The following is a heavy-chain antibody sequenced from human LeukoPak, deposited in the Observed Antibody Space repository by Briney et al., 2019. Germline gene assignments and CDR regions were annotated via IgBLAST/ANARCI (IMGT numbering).Heavy chain of an antibody. CDR1: GGSISSYY. CDR3: ARGYSSGWSAAFDI. Sequence: KPSETLSLTCTVSGGSISSYYWSWIRQPPGKGLEWIGYIYYSGSTNYNPSLKSRVTISVDTSKNQFSLNLSSVTAADTAVYYCARGYSSGWSAAFDIWGQGTLVTVSS. J-gene: IGHJ3*02. CDR2: IYYSGST. V-gene: IGHV4-59*01. D-gene: IGHD6-19*01.